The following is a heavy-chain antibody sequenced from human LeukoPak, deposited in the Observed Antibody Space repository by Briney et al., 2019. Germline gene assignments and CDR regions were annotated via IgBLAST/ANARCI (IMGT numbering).Heavy chain of an antibody. CDR3: ARSYYDSSGLSP. CDR1: GGTFSSYA. V-gene: IGHV1-69*05. CDR2: IIPIFGTA. Sequence: ASVKVSCKASGGTFSSYAISWVRQAPGQGLEWMGGIIPIFGTANYAQRFQGRVTITTDESTSTAYMELSSLRSEDTAVYYCARSYYDSSGLSPWGQGTLVTVSS. D-gene: IGHD3-22*01. J-gene: IGHJ5*02.